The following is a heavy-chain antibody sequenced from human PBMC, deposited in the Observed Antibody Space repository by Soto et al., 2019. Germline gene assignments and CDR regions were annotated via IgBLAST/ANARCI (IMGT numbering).Heavy chain of an antibody. CDR3: ARGAEMATVHFDY. CDR1: GGSFSGYY. CDR2: INHSGST. V-gene: IGHV4-34*01. D-gene: IGHD4-4*01. J-gene: IGHJ4*02. Sequence: PSETLSLTCAVYGGSFSGYYWSWIRQPPGKGLEWIGEINHSGSTNYNPSLKSRVIISVDTSKNQFSLKLSSVTAADTAVYYCARGAEMATVHFDYWGQGTLVTVSS.